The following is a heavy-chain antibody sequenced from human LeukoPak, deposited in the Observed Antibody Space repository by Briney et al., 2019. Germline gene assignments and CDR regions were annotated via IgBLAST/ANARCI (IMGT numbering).Heavy chain of an antibody. V-gene: IGHV3-23*01. J-gene: IGHJ2*01. Sequence: GGSLRLSCAASGFTFSSYAMHWVRQAPGKGLEWVSGISPNGVITYYADSVKGRFTISRDNSKGTVYLQMSSLRAEDTAVYYCAREERDGYNYYWYFDLWGRGTLVTVSS. CDR1: GFTFSSYA. CDR2: ISPNGVIT. CDR3: AREERDGYNYYWYFDL. D-gene: IGHD5-24*01.